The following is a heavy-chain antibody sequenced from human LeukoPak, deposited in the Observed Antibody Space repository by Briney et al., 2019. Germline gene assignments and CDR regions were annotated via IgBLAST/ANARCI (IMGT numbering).Heavy chain of an antibody. CDR2: ISSSGGTI. CDR3: ARVRDENWFDP. V-gene: IGHV3-11*04. Sequence: GGSLRLSCAASGFTFSDYYMSWIRQAPGKGLEWVSYISSSGGTIYYADSVKGRFTISRDNAKNSLYLQMNSLRAEDTAVYYCARVRDENWFDPWGQGTLVTVSS. J-gene: IGHJ5*02. CDR1: GFTFSDYY.